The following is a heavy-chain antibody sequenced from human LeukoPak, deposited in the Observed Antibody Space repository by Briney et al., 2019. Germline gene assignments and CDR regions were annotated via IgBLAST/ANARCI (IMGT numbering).Heavy chain of an antibody. J-gene: IGHJ4*02. V-gene: IGHV3-30*02. CDR3: AKSSIMFAAGRLGSNGF. D-gene: IGHD3-16*01. CDR1: GFAFNDFA. CDR2: IRRDGSHK. Sequence: PGGSLTLSCAASGFAFNDFAMYWVRQAPGKGLDWVALIRRDGSHKYYAHSIKGRFTISRDNSKNTLYLQMSSLRAEDTAVYYCAKSSIMFAAGRLGSNGFWGQGTLVTVSS.